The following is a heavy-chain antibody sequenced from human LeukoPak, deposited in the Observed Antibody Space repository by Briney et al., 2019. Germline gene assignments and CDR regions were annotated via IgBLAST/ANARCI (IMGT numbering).Heavy chain of an antibody. CDR2: ISSSSSYI. V-gene: IGHV3-21*01. Sequence: GGSLRLSCAASGFTFSSYSMNWVRQAPGKGLEWVSSISSSSSYIYYADSVKGRFTISRDNAKNSLYLQMNSLRAEDTAVYYWARAAAVTMVRGVITAFDYWGQGTLVTVSS. J-gene: IGHJ4*02. CDR1: GFTFSSYS. CDR3: ARAAAVTMVRGVITAFDY. D-gene: IGHD3-10*01.